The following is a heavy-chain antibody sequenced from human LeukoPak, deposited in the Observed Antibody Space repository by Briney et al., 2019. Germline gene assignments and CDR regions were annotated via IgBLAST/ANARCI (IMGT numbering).Heavy chain of an antibody. V-gene: IGHV3-21*01. CDR2: ISSGSSYI. Sequence: GGSLRLSCVASGFTLSSYQMHWVRQAPGKGLEWVSSISSGSSYIYYADSVKGRFTISRDNAKNSLYLQMNSLRAEDTAVYYCARARTMYSSGWYQVVNFDYWGQGTLVTVSS. D-gene: IGHD6-19*01. CDR1: GFTLSSYQ. J-gene: IGHJ4*02. CDR3: ARARTMYSSGWYQVVNFDY.